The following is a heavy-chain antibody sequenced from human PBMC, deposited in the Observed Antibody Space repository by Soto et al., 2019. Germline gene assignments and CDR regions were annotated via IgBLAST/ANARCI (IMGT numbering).Heavy chain of an antibody. D-gene: IGHD3-22*01. CDR3: ARVGGSSGASYYFDY. Sequence: PSETLSLTCTVSGGSISSYYWTWIRQPPGKGLEWIGYIYYSGSTNYNPSLKSRVTISVDTSKNQFSLKLSSVTAADTAVYYCARVGGSSGASYYFDYWGQGTLVTVSS. J-gene: IGHJ4*02. CDR1: GGSISSYY. CDR2: IYYSGST. V-gene: IGHV4-59*01.